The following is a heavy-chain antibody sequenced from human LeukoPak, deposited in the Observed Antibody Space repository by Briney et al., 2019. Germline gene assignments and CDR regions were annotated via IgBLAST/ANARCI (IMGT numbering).Heavy chain of an antibody. V-gene: IGHV4-34*01. CDR2: VNESGGT. J-gene: IGHJ5*02. Sequence: SETLSLTCAVYIDSFSNYHWNWIRQTPAKGMEWIGEVNESGGTNISPSLRSRVILSVDTSKNQFSLKLISVTVADTAIYYCARGQGAAVPQVGKNWFDPWGQGTRVTVSS. D-gene: IGHD1-26*01. CDR3: ARGQGAAVPQVGKNWFDP. CDR1: IDSFSNYH.